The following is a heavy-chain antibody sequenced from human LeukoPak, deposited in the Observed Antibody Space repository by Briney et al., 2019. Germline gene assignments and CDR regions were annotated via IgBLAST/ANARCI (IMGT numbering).Heavy chain of an antibody. CDR3: ARTAYYYDSSGYSTDDY. J-gene: IGHJ4*02. CDR2: IYYSGST. D-gene: IGHD3-22*01. V-gene: IGHV4-39*07. Sequence: SETLSLTCTVSGGSISSSSYYWGWIRQPPGKGLEWIGSIYYSGSTYYNPSLKSRVTISVDTSKNQFSLKLSSVTAADTAVYYCARTAYYYDSSGYSTDDYWGQGTLVTVSS. CDR1: GGSISSSSYY.